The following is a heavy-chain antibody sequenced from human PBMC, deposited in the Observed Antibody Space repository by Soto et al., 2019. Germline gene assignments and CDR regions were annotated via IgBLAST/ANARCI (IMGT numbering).Heavy chain of an antibody. CDR3: ERDLYGDYDY. CDR2: IYHSGST. CDR1: GGSISSSNW. D-gene: IGHD4-17*01. Sequence: SETLSLTCAVSGGSISSSNWWSWVRQPPGKGLEWIGEIYHSGSTNDNPSLKSRVTISADKSKNPSSLKLGSVTAADTAVYSCERDLYGDYDYWGQGTLVTVSS. J-gene: IGHJ4*02. V-gene: IGHV4-4*02.